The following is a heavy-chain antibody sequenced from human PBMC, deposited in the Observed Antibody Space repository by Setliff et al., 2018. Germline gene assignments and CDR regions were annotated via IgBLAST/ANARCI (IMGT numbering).Heavy chain of an antibody. CDR2: ISDSSIYI. V-gene: IGHV3-21*01. CDR3: ARSPANGGHDAFDV. D-gene: IGHD6-25*01. J-gene: IGHJ3*01. CDR1: GFTFSTYR. Sequence: LRLSCAASGFTFSTYRMHLVRQAPGKGLECVSSISDSSIYIYYVDSVKGRFTIPRDNAQNSLYLQMDSLRAEDTAVYDCARSPANGGHDAFDVWGQGTMVTVS.